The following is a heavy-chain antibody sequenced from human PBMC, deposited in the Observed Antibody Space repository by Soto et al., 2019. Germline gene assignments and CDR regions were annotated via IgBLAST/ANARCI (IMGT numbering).Heavy chain of an antibody. V-gene: IGHV3-23*01. J-gene: IGHJ4*02. CDR1: VLSVCRNC. CDR3: VILALGKFEY. CDR2: ISDGSERI. Sequence: SLKIADATSVLSVCRNCMAWVRQSPGKGLEWVSAISDGSERIYYVDSVKGRFTISRDNSKNKLFLQMDSLRAEDTAVYHCVILALGKFEYWGKGILVTVSS. D-gene: IGHD1-26*01.